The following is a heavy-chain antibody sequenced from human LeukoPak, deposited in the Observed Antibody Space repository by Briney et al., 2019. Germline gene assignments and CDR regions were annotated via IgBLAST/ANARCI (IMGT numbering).Heavy chain of an antibody. V-gene: IGHV4-39*01. D-gene: IGHD2-15*01. CDR3: ARRKDVVVVVAAPYGDYEWFDP. CDR2: IYYSVST. CDR1: GGSISSSSYY. Sequence: SETLSLTRTVSGGSISSSSYYWGWIRPPPRKGLEWIVSIYYSVSTYYNPSLKSRVTISVDTSKNQFSLKLSSVTGGDTAVYYCARRKDVVVVVAAPYGDYEWFDPWGQGTLVTVSS. J-gene: IGHJ5*02.